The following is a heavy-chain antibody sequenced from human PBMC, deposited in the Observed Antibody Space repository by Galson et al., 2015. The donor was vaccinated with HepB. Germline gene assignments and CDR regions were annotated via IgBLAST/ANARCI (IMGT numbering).Heavy chain of an antibody. Sequence: SLRLSCAASGFTFSSYAMSWVRQAPGKGLEWVSAISGSGGSTYYADSVKGRFTISRDNSKNTLCLQMNSLRAEDTAVYYCAKHDMVPAAIYYYYYMDVWGKGTTVTVSS. CDR3: AKHDMVPAAIYYYYYMDV. V-gene: IGHV3-23*01. J-gene: IGHJ6*03. D-gene: IGHD2-2*02. CDR2: ISGSGGST. CDR1: GFTFSSYA.